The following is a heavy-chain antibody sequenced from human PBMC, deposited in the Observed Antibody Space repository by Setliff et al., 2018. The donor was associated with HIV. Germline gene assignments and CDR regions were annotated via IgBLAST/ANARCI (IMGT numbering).Heavy chain of an antibody. Sequence: SETLSFTCTVSAGSIRSSTYYWAWIRQPPGKGLEWIGTIYYSGSTYYNPSLKSRATISVDTSKNQFSLKLSSVTAADTAVYYCIIAYSSGWLAPMGFDSWGQGTLVTVSS. CDR2: IYYSGST. D-gene: IGHD6-19*01. CDR1: AGSIRSSTYY. V-gene: IGHV4-39*01. CDR3: IIAYSSGWLAPMGFDS. J-gene: IGHJ4*02.